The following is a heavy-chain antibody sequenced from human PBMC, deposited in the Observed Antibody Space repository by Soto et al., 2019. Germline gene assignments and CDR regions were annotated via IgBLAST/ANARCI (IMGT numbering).Heavy chain of an antibody. CDR3: ARENSVQAWLHHFDH. Sequence: PGGSLRLSCEASGFIFSDFGMHWVRQAPGKGLEWVAVISYDGNNKYYAQSVKGRFTISRDNSKNSLSLQMNNLRAEDTAVYYCARENSVQAWLHHFDHWGLGTLVTVSS. V-gene: IGHV3-30*03. CDR1: GFIFSDFG. D-gene: IGHD5-18*01. J-gene: IGHJ4*02. CDR2: ISYDGNNK.